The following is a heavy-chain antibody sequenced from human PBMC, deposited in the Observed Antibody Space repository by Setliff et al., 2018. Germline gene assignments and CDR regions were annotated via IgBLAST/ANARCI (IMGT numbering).Heavy chain of an antibody. CDR2: FIPVLGKP. CDR3: ATELRSPFWHFDL. J-gene: IGHJ4*02. CDR1: GATLSGVV. Sequence: ASVKVSCKASGATLSGVVFSWVRQAPGHGLEWMGRFIPVLGKPNYAPGFQGRLTITVDTSTGTSYMDLRSLRSDDTAIYYCATELRSPFWHFDLWGQGSLVTVSS. D-gene: IGHD3-3*01. V-gene: IGHV1-69*04.